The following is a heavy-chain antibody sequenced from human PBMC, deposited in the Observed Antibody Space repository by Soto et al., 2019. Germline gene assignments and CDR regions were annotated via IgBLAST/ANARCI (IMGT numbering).Heavy chain of an antibody. CDR3: GKVRRMVRGVFPDVFDI. J-gene: IGHJ3*02. CDR2: INWNGGST. D-gene: IGHD3-10*01. CDR1: FDDYG. Sequence: FDDYGMSWVRQAPGKGLEWVSGINWNGGSTGYADSVKGRFTISRDNAKNSLYLQMNSLRAEDTALYYCGKVRRMVRGVFPDVFDIWGQGTMVTVSS. V-gene: IGHV3-20*03.